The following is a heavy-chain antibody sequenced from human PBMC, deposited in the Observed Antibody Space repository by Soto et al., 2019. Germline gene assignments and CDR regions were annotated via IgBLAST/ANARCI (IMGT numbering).Heavy chain of an antibody. D-gene: IGHD2-21*02. J-gene: IGHJ4*02. V-gene: IGHV1-69*02. CDR2: IIPILGIA. Sequence: ASVKVSCKASGGTFSSYTISWVRQAPGQGREWMGRIIPILGIANYAQKFQGRVTFTADKSTSTAYMELSSLRSEDTAVYYCARAGPAPVGDSSFDYWGQGTLVTVSS. CDR1: GGTFSSYT. CDR3: ARAGPAPVGDSSFDY.